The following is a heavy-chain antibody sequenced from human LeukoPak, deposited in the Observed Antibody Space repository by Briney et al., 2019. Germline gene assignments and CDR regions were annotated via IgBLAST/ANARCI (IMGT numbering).Heavy chain of an antibody. V-gene: IGHV3-21*04. CDR3: AKTPAKVGATTPFDY. D-gene: IGHD1-26*01. CDR1: GFTFSSYS. J-gene: IGHJ4*02. Sequence: PGGSLRLSCAASGFTFSSYSMNWVRQAPGKGLEWVSSISSSSSYIYYADSVKGRFTISRDNSKNTLYLQMNSLRAEDTAVYYCAKTPAKVGATTPFDYWGQGTLVTVSS. CDR2: ISSSSSYI.